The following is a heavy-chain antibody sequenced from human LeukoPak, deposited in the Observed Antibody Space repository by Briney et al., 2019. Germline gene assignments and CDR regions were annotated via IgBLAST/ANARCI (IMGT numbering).Heavy chain of an antibody. V-gene: IGHV4-59*08. J-gene: IGHJ4*02. CDR3: ASRTLAVADYYFDY. CDR1: GGSISSYY. Sequence: SETLSLTCTVSGGSISSYYVSWIRQPPGKGLEWIGYISYTGSTDYNPSLKSRVTISVDTSKNQFSLNVTSVTAADTAVYYCASRTLAVADYYFDYWGQGTLVTVSS. CDR2: ISYTGST. D-gene: IGHD6-19*01.